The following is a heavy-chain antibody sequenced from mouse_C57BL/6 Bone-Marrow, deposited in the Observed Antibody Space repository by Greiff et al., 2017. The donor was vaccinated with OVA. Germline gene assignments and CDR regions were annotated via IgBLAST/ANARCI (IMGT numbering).Heavy chain of an antibody. V-gene: IGHV5-12*01. CDR1: GFTFSDYY. CDR3: ATRGTTVGYYAMDY. Sequence: EVKLEESGGGLVQPGGSLKLSCAASGFTFSDYYMYWVRQTPEKRLEWVAYISNGGGSTYYPDTVKGRFTISRDNAKNTLYLQMSRLKSEDTAMYYCATRGTTVGYYAMDYWGQGTSVTVSS. D-gene: IGHD1-1*01. J-gene: IGHJ4*01. CDR2: ISNGGGST.